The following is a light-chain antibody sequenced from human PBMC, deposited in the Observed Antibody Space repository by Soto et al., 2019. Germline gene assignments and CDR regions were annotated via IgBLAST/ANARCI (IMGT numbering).Light chain of an antibody. J-gene: IGKJ1*01. V-gene: IGKV3-20*01. Sequence: EIVLPHSPGTLSLSPGERATLSCMASQSVSNNYLAWYQQKPGQAPRLLIYGASNRATGIPDRFSGSGSGTDFTLTISRLEPEDFAVYYCQQYGSSGTFGQGTKVDIK. CDR2: GAS. CDR1: QSVSNNY. CDR3: QQYGSSGT.